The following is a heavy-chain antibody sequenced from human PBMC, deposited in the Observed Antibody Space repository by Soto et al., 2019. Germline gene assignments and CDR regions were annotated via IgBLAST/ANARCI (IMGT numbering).Heavy chain of an antibody. V-gene: IGHV3-23*01. D-gene: IGHD6-6*01. Sequence: GGSLRLSCAASGFTFSSYAMSWVRQAPGKGLEWVSAISGSGGSTYYADSVKGRFTISRDNSKNTLYLQMNSLRAEDTAVYYCAKDQVAARLAVRGRFDPWGQGTLVTVSS. J-gene: IGHJ5*02. CDR1: GFTFSSYA. CDR3: AKDQVAARLAVRGRFDP. CDR2: ISGSGGST.